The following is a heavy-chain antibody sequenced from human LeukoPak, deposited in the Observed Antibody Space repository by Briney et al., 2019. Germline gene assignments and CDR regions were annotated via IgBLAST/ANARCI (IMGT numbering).Heavy chain of an antibody. J-gene: IGHJ5*02. CDR2: ISDGGSTT. V-gene: IGHV3-74*01. Sequence: PGGSLRLSCAASGFTFSSYWMHWVRQAPGKGLVWVSRISDGGSTTTYADSVKGRFTISRDNSNNTLYLQMNSLRVEDTAVYYCAKSRVAVAAPRNWFDPWGQGTLVTVSS. CDR1: GFTFSSYW. D-gene: IGHD6-19*01. CDR3: AKSRVAVAAPRNWFDP.